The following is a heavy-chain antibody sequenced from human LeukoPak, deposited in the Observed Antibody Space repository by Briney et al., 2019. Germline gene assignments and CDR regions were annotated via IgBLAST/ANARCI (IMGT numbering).Heavy chain of an antibody. CDR1: GGSFSGYY. V-gene: IGHV4-34*01. J-gene: IGHJ4*02. Sequence: SETLSLTCAVYGGSFSGYYWSWIRQPPGKGLEWIGEINHSGSTNYNPSLKSRVTISVDTSKNQFSLKLSSVTAADTAVYYCARDLLRYDSSGYFGYWGQGTLVTVSS. D-gene: IGHD3-22*01. CDR3: ARDLLRYDSSGYFGY. CDR2: INHSGST.